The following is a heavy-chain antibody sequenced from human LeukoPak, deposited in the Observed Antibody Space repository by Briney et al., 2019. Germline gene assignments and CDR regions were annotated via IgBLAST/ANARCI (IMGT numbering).Heavy chain of an antibody. D-gene: IGHD6-13*01. Sequence: SETLSLTCTVSGGTITNYYWSWIRQVPGKGLEWIGYIYYSGSTNYNPSLKSRVTISVDTSKNQFSLKLSSVTAADTAVYYCARASSSHLVYWGQGTLVTVSS. CDR3: ARASSSHLVY. CDR1: GGTITNYY. CDR2: IYYSGST. J-gene: IGHJ4*02. V-gene: IGHV4-59*01.